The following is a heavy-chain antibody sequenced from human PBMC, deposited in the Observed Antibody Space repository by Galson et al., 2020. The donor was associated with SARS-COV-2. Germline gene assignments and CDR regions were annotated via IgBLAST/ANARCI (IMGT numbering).Heavy chain of an antibody. D-gene: IGHD3-10*01. CDR3: ATGFGWHFNL. CDR2: IKGDDTGV. CDR1: EFTFSRDSW. V-gene: IGHV3-7*01. J-gene: IGHJ2*01. Sequence: GESLKISCTASEFTFSRDSWVTWVRQTPEKGLEWVAHIKGDDTGVHYLDSVKGRFSIFTDNTKTSLFLHMNSLRGEDTAVYYCATGFGWHFNLWAVAVWSLSPQ.